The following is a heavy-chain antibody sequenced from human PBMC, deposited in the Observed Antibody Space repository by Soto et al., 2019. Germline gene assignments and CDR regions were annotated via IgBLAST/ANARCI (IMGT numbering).Heavy chain of an antibody. CDR1: GGSISSSSYY. J-gene: IGHJ4*02. CDR3: ARHFPRGNLY. Sequence: PSETLSLTCTVSGGSISSSSYYWGWIRQPPGKGLEWIGSIYYSGSTYYNPSLKSRVTISVDTSKNQFSLKLSSVTAADTAVYYCARHFPRGNLYWGQGTLVTVS. D-gene: IGHD6-13*01. V-gene: IGHV4-39*01. CDR2: IYYSGST.